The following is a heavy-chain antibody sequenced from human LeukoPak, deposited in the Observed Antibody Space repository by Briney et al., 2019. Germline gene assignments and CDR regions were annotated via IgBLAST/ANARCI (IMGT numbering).Heavy chain of an antibody. Sequence: SETLSLTCAASGGSISSGGYSWSWIRQPPGKGLEWIGYIYHSGSTYYNPSLKSRVTISVDRSKNQFSLKLSSVTAADTAVYYCARGRYSGSYSYFDYWGQGTLVTVSS. CDR2: IYHSGST. CDR3: ARGRYSGSYSYFDY. CDR1: GGSISSGGYS. V-gene: IGHV4-30-2*01. D-gene: IGHD1-26*01. J-gene: IGHJ4*02.